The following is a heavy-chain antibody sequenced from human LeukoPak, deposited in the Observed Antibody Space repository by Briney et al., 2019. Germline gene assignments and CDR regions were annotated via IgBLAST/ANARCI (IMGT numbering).Heavy chain of an antibody. CDR2: IYYSGST. CDR3: ARSTVAGTRKVDY. J-gene: IGHJ4*02. CDR1: GGSISSYY. D-gene: IGHD6-19*01. Sequence: SETLSLTCTVSGGSISSYYWSWIRQPPGKGLEWIGSIYYSGSTYYNPSLKSRVTISVDTSKNQFSLKLSSVTAADTAVYYCARSTVAGTRKVDYWGQGTLVTVSS. V-gene: IGHV4-59*05.